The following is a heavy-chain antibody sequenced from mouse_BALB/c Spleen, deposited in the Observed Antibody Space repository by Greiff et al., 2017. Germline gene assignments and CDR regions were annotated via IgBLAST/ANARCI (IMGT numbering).Heavy chain of an antibody. J-gene: IGHJ3*01. Sequence: VQLQQSGAELMKPGASVKISCKATGYTFSSYWIEWVKQRPGHGLEWIGEILPGSGSTNYNEKFKGKATFTADTSSNTAYMQLSSLTSEDSAVYYCARLDSSFAYWGQGTLVTVSA. CDR2: ILPGSGST. CDR3: ARLDSSFAY. CDR1: GYTFSSYW. D-gene: IGHD2-4*01. V-gene: IGHV1-9*01.